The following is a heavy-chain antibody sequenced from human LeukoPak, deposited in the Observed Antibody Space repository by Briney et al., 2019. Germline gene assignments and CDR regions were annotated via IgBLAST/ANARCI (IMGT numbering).Heavy chain of an antibody. Sequence: ASVKASCKASGGTFSSYAISWVRQAPGQGLEWMGWINPNSGGTNYAQKFQGRATMTGDTSISTAYMELSRLRSDDTAVYYCARGGTTGYSSSWYEGWFDPWGQGTLVTVSS. J-gene: IGHJ5*02. D-gene: IGHD6-13*01. CDR1: GGTFSSYA. CDR2: INPNSGGT. CDR3: ARGGTTGYSSSWYEGWFDP. V-gene: IGHV1-2*02.